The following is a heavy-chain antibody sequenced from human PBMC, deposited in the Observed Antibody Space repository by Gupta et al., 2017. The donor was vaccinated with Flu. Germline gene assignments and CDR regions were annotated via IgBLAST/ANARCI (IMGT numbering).Heavy chain of an antibody. J-gene: IGHJ4*02. V-gene: IGHV3-48*02. D-gene: IGHD2-2*01. Sequence: EVQLVESGGGLVQPGGSPRLSCAASGFTFSSYSMNWVRQAPGKGLEWVSYISSSSSTIYYADSVKGRFTISRDNAKNSLYLQMNSLRDEDTAVYYCARDEKLGPAAIVIDYWGQGTLVTVSS. CDR3: ARDEKLGPAAIVIDY. CDR1: GFTFSSYS. CDR2: ISSSSSTI.